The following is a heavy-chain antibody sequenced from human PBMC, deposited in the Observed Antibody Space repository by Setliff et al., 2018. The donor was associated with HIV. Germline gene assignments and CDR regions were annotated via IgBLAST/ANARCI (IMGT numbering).Heavy chain of an antibody. CDR3: ATRPPGVHGFSI. V-gene: IGHV1-69*06. Sequence: ASVKVSCKASGGSFNILGFTWVRQAPGQGLEWVGGIIPVVDAPIYAQRFQGRDVITADKSTGTAYMQLSSLKFEDTAVYYCATRPPGVHGFSIWGQGTMVTVSS. CDR1: GGSFNILG. CDR2: IIPVVDAP. D-gene: IGHD3-10*01. J-gene: IGHJ3*02.